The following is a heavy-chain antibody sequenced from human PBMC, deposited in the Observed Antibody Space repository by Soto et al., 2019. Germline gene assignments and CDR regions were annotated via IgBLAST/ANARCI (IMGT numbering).Heavy chain of an antibody. V-gene: IGHV3-30*18. CDR2: ISYDRSHT. Sequence: GGSLRLSCAASGFTFSTYAMHWIRQAPGKGLEWLSFISYDRSHTYYTDDVKGRFTISRDNSKDTLYLQMNSRSAEDTAVYYGGKGKYSSSSAGMDVWGQGTTVTVSS. D-gene: IGHD6-6*01. J-gene: IGHJ6*02. CDR3: GKGKYSSSSAGMDV. CDR1: GFTFSTYA.